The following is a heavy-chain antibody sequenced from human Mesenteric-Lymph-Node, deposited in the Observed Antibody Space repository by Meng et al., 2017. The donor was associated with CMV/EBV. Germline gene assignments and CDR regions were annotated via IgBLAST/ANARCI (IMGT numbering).Heavy chain of an antibody. Sequence: ESLKISCAVSGGSISNYYWSWIRQPPGNGLEWIGYIYYSGSTNYNPSLKSRVTISVDTSKNQFSLKLSSVTAADTAVYYCARGPTYTAMVIARGYDYYGMDVWGQGTTVTVSS. CDR2: IYYSGST. CDR3: ARGPTYTAMVIARGYDYYGMDV. V-gene: IGHV4-59*12. CDR1: GGSISNYY. D-gene: IGHD5-18*01. J-gene: IGHJ6*02.